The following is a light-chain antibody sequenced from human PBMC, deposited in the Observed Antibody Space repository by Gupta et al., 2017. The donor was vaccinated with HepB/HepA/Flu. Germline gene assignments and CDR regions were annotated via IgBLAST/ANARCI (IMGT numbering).Light chain of an antibody. CDR3: QQRSNWPIT. J-gene: IGKJ5*01. V-gene: IGKV3-11*01. Sequence: EIVLTQSPATLSLSPGERPTLSSRASQSVSSYLAWYQQKPGQAPRLLIYDASNRATGIPARFSGSGSVTDFTLTISSLEPEDFAVYYCQQRSNWPITFGQGTRLEIK. CDR2: DAS. CDR1: QSVSSY.